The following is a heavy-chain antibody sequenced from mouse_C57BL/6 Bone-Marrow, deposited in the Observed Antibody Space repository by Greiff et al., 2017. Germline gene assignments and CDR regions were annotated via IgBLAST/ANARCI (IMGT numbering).Heavy chain of an antibody. CDR3: ARLYYDYEGAMDY. CDR1: GYTFTSYW. CDR2: IYPGSGSP. J-gene: IGHJ4*01. V-gene: IGHV1-55*01. D-gene: IGHD2-4*01. Sequence: QVQLKQPGAELVKPGASVKMSCKASGYTFTSYWITWVKQRPGQGLEWIGDIYPGSGSPNYNEKFKSKATLTVDTSSSTAYMQLSSLTSEDSAVYYCARLYYDYEGAMDYWGQGTSVTVSS.